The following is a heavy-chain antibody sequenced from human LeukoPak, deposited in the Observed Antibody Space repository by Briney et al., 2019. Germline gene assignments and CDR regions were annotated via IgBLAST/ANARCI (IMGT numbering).Heavy chain of an antibody. Sequence: GGSLRLSCAASEFTFSKYWMHWVRQAPGKGLVWVSRLNSDGTYTSYADSVKGRFTMSRDNAKNTLYLQMNSLSAEDTAVYYCARGERGTSYGYGDYWAQGTLVTVPS. D-gene: IGHD5-18*01. CDR3: ARGERGTSYGYGDY. J-gene: IGHJ4*02. CDR1: EFTFSKYW. CDR2: LNSDGTYT. V-gene: IGHV3-74*01.